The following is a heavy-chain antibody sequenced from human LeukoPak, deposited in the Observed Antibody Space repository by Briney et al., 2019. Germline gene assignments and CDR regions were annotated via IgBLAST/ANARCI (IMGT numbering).Heavy chain of an antibody. D-gene: IGHD2-21*02. CDR3: ARDIKEAYCGGDCYSNGMDV. J-gene: IGHJ6*02. CDR2: INPSGGST. V-gene: IGHV1-46*01. CDR1: GYTFTSYY. Sequence: ASVKVSCTASGYTFTSYYMHWVRQAPGQGLEWMGIINPSGGSTSYAQKFQGRVTMTRDTSTSTVYMELSSLRSEDTAAYYCARDIKEAYCGGDCYSNGMDVWGQGTTVTVSS.